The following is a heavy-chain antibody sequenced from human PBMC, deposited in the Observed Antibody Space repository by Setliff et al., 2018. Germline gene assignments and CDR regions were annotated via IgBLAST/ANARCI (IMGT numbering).Heavy chain of an antibody. Sequence: GGSLRLSCAASGFTFSSYSMNWVRQAPGKGLEWVGFIRSKAYGGTTEYAASVKGRFTISRDDSKSIAYLQMNSLKTEDTAVYYCTRWLGSYYVIDAFDIWGQGTMVTVSS. J-gene: IGHJ3*02. CDR2: IRSKAYGGTT. CDR3: TRWLGSYYVIDAFDI. CDR1: GFTFSSYS. V-gene: IGHV3-49*04. D-gene: IGHD1-26*01.